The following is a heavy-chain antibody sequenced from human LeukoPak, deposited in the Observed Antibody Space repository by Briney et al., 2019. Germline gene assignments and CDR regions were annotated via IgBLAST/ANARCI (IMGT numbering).Heavy chain of an antibody. V-gene: IGHV3-23*01. CDR3: AKPLYDIWSTNFFDS. CDR1: GFTFRSYA. Sequence: PGGSLRLSCAASGFTFRSYAMSWVRQAPGEGVEWVSGITGSGGATYYADSVKGRFTISRDNSKNTLYLQMDSLRAGDTAVYYCAKPLYDIWSTNFFDSWGRGTLVTVSS. D-gene: IGHD3-3*01. CDR2: ITGSGGAT. J-gene: IGHJ4*02.